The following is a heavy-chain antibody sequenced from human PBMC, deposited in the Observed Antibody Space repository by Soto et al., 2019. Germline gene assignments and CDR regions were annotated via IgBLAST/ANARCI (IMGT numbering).Heavy chain of an antibody. Sequence: EVQLVESGGGLVQPGGSLRLSCAASGFTISSYWMHWVRQAPGKGLVWVSRINSDGSSTNYADSVKGRFTISRDNAKNTLYLQMNSLRVEDTAVYDCARDQGYVGFDYWGQGTLVTVSS. CDR1: GFTISSYW. D-gene: IGHD5-12*01. CDR3: ARDQGYVGFDY. J-gene: IGHJ4*02. CDR2: INSDGSST. V-gene: IGHV3-74*01.